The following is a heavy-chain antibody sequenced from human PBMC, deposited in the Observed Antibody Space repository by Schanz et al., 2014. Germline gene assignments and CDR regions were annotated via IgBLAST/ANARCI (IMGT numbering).Heavy chain of an antibody. J-gene: IGHJ6*02. Sequence: VQLVESGGGLIHPGGSLRLSCAVSGFTVSTNYMTWVRQAPGKGLEWVANIKHDGSEKYYVDSVKGRFTISRDNAKKYLYLEMNSLRAEDTALYYCARPLGPNYYYYGLDVWGQGTMVTVSS. CDR1: GFTVSTNY. CDR3: ARPLGPNYYYYGLDV. V-gene: IGHV3-7*01. CDR2: IKHDGSEK.